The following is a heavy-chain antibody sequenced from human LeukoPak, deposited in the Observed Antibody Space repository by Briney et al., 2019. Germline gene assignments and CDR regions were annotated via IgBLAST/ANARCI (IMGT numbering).Heavy chain of an antibody. D-gene: IGHD3-10*01. J-gene: IGHJ3*02. V-gene: IGHV4-34*01. CDR2: INHSGNT. CDR3: ARGSSGSGSYYNDAFDI. CDR1: GVSFSSSY. Sequence: SETLSLTCAVYGVSFSSSYWSWIRQPPGKGLEWIGEINHSGNTYYNPSLKSRVTISVDRSKNQFSLKLSSVTAADTAVYYCARGSSGSGSYYNDAFDIWGQGTMVTVSS.